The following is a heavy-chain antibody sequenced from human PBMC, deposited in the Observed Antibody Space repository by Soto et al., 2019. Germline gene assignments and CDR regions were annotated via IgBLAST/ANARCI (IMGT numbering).Heavy chain of an antibody. CDR3: ARENGHPGHNYAMDV. V-gene: IGHV3-7*01. Sequence: EVLLVESGGALVQPGGSLRLSCATSGFTFSNYWMSWVRQAPGKGLEWVANINQDGVEQNYVDSVKGRFTISRDTANNSLYLQMHSLRAEDTAVYYCARENGHPGHNYAMDVWGQGTTVTVSS. CDR2: INQDGVEQ. CDR1: GFTFSNYW. J-gene: IGHJ6*02. D-gene: IGHD2-8*01.